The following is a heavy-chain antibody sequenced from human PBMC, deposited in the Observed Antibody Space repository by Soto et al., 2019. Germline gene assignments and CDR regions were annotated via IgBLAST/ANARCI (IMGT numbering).Heavy chain of an antibody. CDR1: GYTFTSYY. CDR2: INPSGGST. CDR3: ARDHGNDDFWSGYYTWYGMDV. V-gene: IGHV1-46*01. D-gene: IGHD3-3*01. J-gene: IGHJ6*02. Sequence: GSVKVSRKASGYTFTSYYIHWGRQAPRQGLEWVGIINPSGGSTSYAQKFQGRVTMTRDTSTSTVYMELSSLRSEDTAVYYCARDHGNDDFWSGYYTWYGMDVWGQGTTVTVSS.